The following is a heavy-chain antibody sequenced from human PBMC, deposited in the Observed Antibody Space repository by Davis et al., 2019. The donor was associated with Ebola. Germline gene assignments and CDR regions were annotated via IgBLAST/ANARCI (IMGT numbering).Heavy chain of an antibody. J-gene: IGHJ4*02. D-gene: IGHD5-24*01. Sequence: ASVKVSCKASGYTFTGYYMHWVRQAPGQGLEWMGWINSNSGGTNYAQKFQGRVTMTRDTSISTAYMELSRLRSDDTAVYYCARDLGRDGYNFYYWGQGTLVTVSS. CDR1: GYTFTGYY. CDR3: ARDLGRDGYNFYY. V-gene: IGHV1-2*02. CDR2: INSNSGGT.